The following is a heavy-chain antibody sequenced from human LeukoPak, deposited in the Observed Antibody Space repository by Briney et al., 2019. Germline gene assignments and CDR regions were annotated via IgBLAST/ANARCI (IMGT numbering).Heavy chain of an antibody. Sequence: GASVTVSCKASVYTFTIYGISWVRQAPGQGGGWMGWITAYNGNTNYAQKLHGRVTMTTDTSTSTAYMELRSLRSDDTAVYYCARDRAWTTVTPVVDYWGQGTLVTVSS. CDR2: ITAYNGNT. CDR1: VYTFTIYG. D-gene: IGHD4-17*01. J-gene: IGHJ4*02. V-gene: IGHV1-18*01. CDR3: ARDRAWTTVTPVVDY.